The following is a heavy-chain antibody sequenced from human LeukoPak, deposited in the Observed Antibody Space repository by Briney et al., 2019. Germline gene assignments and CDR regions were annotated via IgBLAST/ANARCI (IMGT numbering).Heavy chain of an antibody. CDR2: ISGSGGST. CDR3: ARDYSIQSGTNFDY. V-gene: IGHV3-23*01. CDR1: GFTFSSYA. D-gene: IGHD4-11*01. J-gene: IGHJ4*02. Sequence: PGGSLRLSCAASGFTFSSYAMSWVRQAPGKGLEWVSAISGSGGSTYYADSVKGRFTISRDNSKNTLYLQMNSLRAEDTAVYYCARDYSIQSGTNFDYWGQGTLVTVSS.